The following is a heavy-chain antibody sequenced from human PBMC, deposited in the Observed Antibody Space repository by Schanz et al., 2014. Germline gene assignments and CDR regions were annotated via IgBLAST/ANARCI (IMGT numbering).Heavy chain of an antibody. CDR1: GYTFTSYG. J-gene: IGHJ4*02. Sequence: QVQLVQSGAEVKKPGASVKVSCKASGYTFTSYGISWVRQAPGQGLEWMGWISPYNANTSYAQKLQGRVTVTTDTSTSTVYMELRSLTSDNTAVYYCTRDFSAYVGNYFDYWGQGTLVTVSS. V-gene: IGHV1-18*01. CDR3: TRDFSAYVGNYFDY. CDR2: ISPYNANT. D-gene: IGHD5-12*01.